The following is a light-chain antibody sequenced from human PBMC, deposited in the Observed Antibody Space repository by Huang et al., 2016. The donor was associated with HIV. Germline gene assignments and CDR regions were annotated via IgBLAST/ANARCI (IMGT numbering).Light chain of an antibody. J-gene: IGKJ5*01. CDR2: WAS. CDR1: QSLLYGSNNQNY. Sequence: DIVMTQSPDSLAVSPGERATVNCKSSQSLLYGSNNQNYLAWYQQKPGQSPKLLIYWASTRESGVPDRFSGSGSGTDFTLTISSLQAEDVAFYYCQQYFNAPITFGQGTRLEI. CDR3: QQYFNAPIT. V-gene: IGKV4-1*01.